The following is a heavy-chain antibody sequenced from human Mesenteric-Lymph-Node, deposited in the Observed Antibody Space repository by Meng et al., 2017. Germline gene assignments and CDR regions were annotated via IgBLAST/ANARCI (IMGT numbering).Heavy chain of an antibody. CDR3: ARDRDRAFSSSWYEGY. CDR1: GFTFSSYS. Sequence: GGSLRLSCAASGFTFSSYSMNWVRQAPGKGLEWVSSISRSSSYIYYADSVKGRFTISRDNAKNSLYLQMNSLRAEDTAVYYCARDRDRAFSSSWYEGYWGHGERVNGAS. D-gene: IGHD6-13*01. CDR2: ISRSSSYI. V-gene: IGHV3-21*01. J-gene: IGHJ4*01.